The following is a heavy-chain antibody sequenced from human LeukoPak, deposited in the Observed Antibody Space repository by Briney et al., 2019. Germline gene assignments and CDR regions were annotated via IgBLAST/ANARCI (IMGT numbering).Heavy chain of an antibody. CDR2: ISIYNGNT. V-gene: IGHV1-18*01. D-gene: IGHD3-3*01. Sequence: ASVKVSCKASGYTFTNYGISWVRQAPGQGLEWMGWISIYNGNTDYARKLRGRVTMTTDTSTSTAYMELRSLRSDDTAVYYCARITYDFWSGYYMPDDPWGQGTLATVSS. CDR3: ARITYDFWSGYYMPDDP. CDR1: GYTFTNYG. J-gene: IGHJ5*02.